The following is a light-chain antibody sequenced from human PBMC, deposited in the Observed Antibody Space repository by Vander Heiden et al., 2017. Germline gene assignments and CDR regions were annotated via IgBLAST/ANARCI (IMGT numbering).Light chain of an antibody. CDR1: QSVSSY. CDR3: QQRSNWPPWT. J-gene: IGKJ1*01. CDR2: DAS. V-gene: IGKV3-11*01. Sequence: EIMFTQSPATLSLSPGERATLSCRASQSVSSYLAWYQQKPGQAPRLLIYDASNRATGIPARFSGSGSGTDFTLTISSLEPEDFAVYYCQQRSNWPPWTFGQGTKVEIK.